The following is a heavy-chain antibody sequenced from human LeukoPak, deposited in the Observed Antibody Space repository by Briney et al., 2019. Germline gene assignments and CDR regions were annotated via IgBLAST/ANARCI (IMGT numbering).Heavy chain of an antibody. J-gene: IGHJ3*02. Sequence: PGGSLRLSCAASGFTFSSYWMSWVRQAPGKGLEWVANIKQDGSEKYYVDSVKGRFTISRDNAKNSLYLQMNSLRAEDTAVYYCAREQKRRITMVRGVMTPLSDAFDIWGQGTMVTVSS. CDR2: IKQDGSEK. V-gene: IGHV3-7*01. CDR1: GFTFSSYW. D-gene: IGHD3-10*01. CDR3: AREQKRRITMVRGVMTPLSDAFDI.